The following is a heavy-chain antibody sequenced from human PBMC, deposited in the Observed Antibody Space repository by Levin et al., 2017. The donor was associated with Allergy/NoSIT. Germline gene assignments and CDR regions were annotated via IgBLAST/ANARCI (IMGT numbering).Heavy chain of an antibody. V-gene: IGHV4-39*01. CDR1: GGSISSSSYY. CDR3: ARHLTYSSSWYPNFDY. D-gene: IGHD6-13*01. J-gene: IGHJ4*02. CDR2: IYYSGST. Sequence: GSLRLSCTVSGGSISSSSYYWGWIRQPPGKGLEWIGSIYYSGSTYYNPSLKSRVTISVDTSKNQFSLKLSSVTAADTAVYYCARHLTYSSSWYPNFDYWGQGTLVTVSS.